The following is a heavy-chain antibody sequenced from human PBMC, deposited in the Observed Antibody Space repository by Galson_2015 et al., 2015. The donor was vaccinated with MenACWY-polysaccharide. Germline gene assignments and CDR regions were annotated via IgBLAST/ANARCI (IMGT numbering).Heavy chain of an antibody. CDR1: GFTFSTSW. CDR3: ARHDSGSYYVY. CDR2: IKRDASAK. Sequence: SLRLSCAASGFTFSTSWMSWVRQAPGKGLEWVANIKRDASAKNYVDSVKGRFTISRDNAQNTLHLQMNSLRAEDTAVYYCARHDSGSYYVYWGQGTLVTVSS. V-gene: IGHV3-7*03. D-gene: IGHD1-26*01. J-gene: IGHJ4*02.